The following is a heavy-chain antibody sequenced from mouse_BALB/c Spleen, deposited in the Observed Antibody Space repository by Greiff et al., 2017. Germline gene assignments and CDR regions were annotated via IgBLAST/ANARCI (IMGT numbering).Heavy chain of an antibody. CDR3: ARLPYYRYDFDY. V-gene: IGHV14-3*02. J-gene: IGHJ2*01. CDR2: IDPANGNT. CDR1: GFNIKDTY. Sequence: VQLQQSGAELVKPGASVKLSCTASGFNIKDTYMHWVKQRPEQGLEWIGRIDPANGNTKYDPKFQGKATITADTSSNTAYLQLSSLTSEDTAVYYCARLPYYRYDFDYWGQGTTLTVSS. D-gene: IGHD2-14*01.